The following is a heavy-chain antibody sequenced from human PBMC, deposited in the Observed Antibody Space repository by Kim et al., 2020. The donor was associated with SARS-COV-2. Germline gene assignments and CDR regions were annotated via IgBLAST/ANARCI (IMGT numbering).Heavy chain of an antibody. V-gene: IGHV4-39*01. J-gene: IGHJ4*02. D-gene: IGHD6-6*01. CDR2: IYYSGST. CDR3: ASQESSSSSWRGY. CDR1: GGSISSSSYY. Sequence: SETLSLTCTVSGGSISSSSYYWGWIRQPPGKGLEWIGSIYYSGSTYYNPSLKSRVTISVDTSKNQFSLKLSSVTAADTAVYYCASQESSSSSWRGYWGQGTLVTVSS.